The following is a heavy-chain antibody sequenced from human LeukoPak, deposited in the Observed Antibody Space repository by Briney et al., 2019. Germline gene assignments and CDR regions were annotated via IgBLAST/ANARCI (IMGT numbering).Heavy chain of an antibody. D-gene: IGHD3-16*02. V-gene: IGHV1-69*04. CDR2: IIPILGIA. CDR3: ARTEDYVWGNSRYGVFDI. J-gene: IGHJ3*02. CDR1: GGTFSSYA. Sequence: SVKVSCKASGGTFSSYAISWVRQAPGQRLEWMGRIIPILGIANYAQKFQGRVKITADKSTTTAYVEMSSLRSEDTAVYYCARTEDYVWGNSRYGVFDIWGQGTMVTVSS.